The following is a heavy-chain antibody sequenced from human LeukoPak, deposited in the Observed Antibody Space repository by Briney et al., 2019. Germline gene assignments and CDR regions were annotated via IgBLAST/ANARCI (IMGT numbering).Heavy chain of an antibody. J-gene: IGHJ3*02. D-gene: IGHD3-22*01. V-gene: IGHV4-61*02. Sequence: PSQTLSLTCTVSAGSINSGDYYWSWIRQPAGKGLEWIGRIYSPGTNYNYNPSLKSRVTISIDTSKNQFSLKLTSVTAADTAVYYCARGIGTSYDSSRDVFDIWGQGTMVTVSS. CDR1: AGSINSGDYY. CDR2: IYSPGT. CDR3: ARGIGTSYDSSRDVFDI.